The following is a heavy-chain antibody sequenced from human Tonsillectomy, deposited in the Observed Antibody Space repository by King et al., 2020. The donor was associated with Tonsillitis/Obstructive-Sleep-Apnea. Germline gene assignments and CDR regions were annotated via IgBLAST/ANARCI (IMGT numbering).Heavy chain of an antibody. CDR2: IFWGDDK. J-gene: IGHJ4*02. V-gene: IGHV2-5*02. Sequence: TLKESGPTLVKPTQTLTLTCTFSGFSLSTSEVGVGWIRQPPGKALEWLTFIFWGDDKRYSPSLKTRLTITKVTSKNQVVLTMTNVDPVDTATYYCAHTTYYDFWGPDYWGQGTLVTVSS. CDR1: GFSLSTSEVG. D-gene: IGHD3-3*01. CDR3: AHTTYYDFWGPDY.